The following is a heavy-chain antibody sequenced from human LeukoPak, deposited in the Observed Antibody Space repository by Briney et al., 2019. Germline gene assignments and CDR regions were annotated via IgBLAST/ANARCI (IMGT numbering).Heavy chain of an antibody. J-gene: IGHJ4*02. CDR2: IWNDGSNK. Sequence: PGGSLRLSCATSGFTFSHYGMHWVRQAPGKGLEWVAVIWNDGSNKYYGDSVKGRFTISRDNSKNTLYLQMNSLRVEDTAVYYCAKDAQRGFDYSNSLEYWGQGTLVTVSS. V-gene: IGHV3-33*06. CDR1: GFTFSHYG. D-gene: IGHD4-11*01. CDR3: AKDAQRGFDYSNSLEY.